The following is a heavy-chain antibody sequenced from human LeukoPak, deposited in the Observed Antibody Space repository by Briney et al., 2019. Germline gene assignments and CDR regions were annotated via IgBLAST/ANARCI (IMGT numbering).Heavy chain of an antibody. V-gene: IGHV4-39*07. J-gene: IGHJ4*02. CDR3: ASTGHYGSGSYDY. D-gene: IGHD3-10*01. CDR1: GGSISSSSYC. CDR2: IYYSGST. Sequence: SETLSLTCTVSGGSISSSSYCWGWIRQPPGKGLEWIGSIYYSGSTYYNPSLKSRVTISVDTSKNQFSLKLSSVTAADTAVYYCASTGHYGSGSYDYWGQGTLVTVSS.